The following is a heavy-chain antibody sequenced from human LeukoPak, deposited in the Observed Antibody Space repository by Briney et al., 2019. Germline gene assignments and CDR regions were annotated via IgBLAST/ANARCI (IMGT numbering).Heavy chain of an antibody. CDR2: ISGSGGST. CDR1: GFTFSNYA. J-gene: IGHJ3*02. CDR3: ANDGAYYDSNTDVFDI. Sequence: PGGSLRLSCAASGFTFSNYAMSWVRQAAGKGLEWASAISGSGGSTYYADSVKGRFTVSRDHSKTTLYLQMNSLRAEDTAVYYCANDGAYYDSNTDVFDIWGQGTMVTVSS. V-gene: IGHV3-23*01. D-gene: IGHD3-22*01.